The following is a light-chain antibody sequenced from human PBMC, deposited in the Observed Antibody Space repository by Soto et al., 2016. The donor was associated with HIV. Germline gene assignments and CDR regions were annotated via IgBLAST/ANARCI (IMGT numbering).Light chain of an antibody. CDR3: QQYNTVPWT. CDR1: QSVSVW. J-gene: IGKJ1*01. V-gene: IGKV1-5*03. Sequence: DIQMTQFPSTLSASIGDRVTITCRASQSVSVWLAWYQQKPGKAPNLLIFKTSTLEVGVPSRFSGRGSGTDFTLTLSSVQPDDVGTYYCQQYNTVPWTFGQRDQ. CDR2: KTS.